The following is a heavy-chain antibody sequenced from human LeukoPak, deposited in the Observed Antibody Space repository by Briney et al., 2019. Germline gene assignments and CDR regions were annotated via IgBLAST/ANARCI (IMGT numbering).Heavy chain of an antibody. CDR1: RLTFSSSW. CDR3: ARHSSGSYYTY. CDR2: IKQDGSDK. J-gene: IGHJ4*02. D-gene: IGHD3-10*01. Sequence: GGSLRLSCAASRLTFSSSWMSWVRPAPGKGLEWVAHIKQDGSDKYYVDSVKGRFTISRDNAKNSLYLQLNSLRVEDTAMYYCARHSSGSYYTYWGQGTLVTVSS. V-gene: IGHV3-7*01.